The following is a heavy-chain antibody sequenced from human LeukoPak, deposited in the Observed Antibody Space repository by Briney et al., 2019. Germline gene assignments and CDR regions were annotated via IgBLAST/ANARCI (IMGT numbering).Heavy chain of an antibody. V-gene: IGHV4-30-2*03. J-gene: IGHJ4*02. D-gene: IGHD2-15*01. CDR3: ARLVLEGVVVAAFDY. Sequence: SETLSLTCAVSGGSISSGGYSWSWIRQPPGKGLEWIGYIYYSGSTYYSPSLKSRVTISVDTSKNQFSLKLSSVTAADTAVYYCARLVLEGVVVAAFDYWGQGTLVTVSS. CDR1: GGSISSGGYS. CDR2: IYYSGST.